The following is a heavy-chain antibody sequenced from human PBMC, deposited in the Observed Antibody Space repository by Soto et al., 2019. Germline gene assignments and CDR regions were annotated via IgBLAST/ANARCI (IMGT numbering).Heavy chain of an antibody. CDR2: ILPILGIA. V-gene: IGHV1-69*02. CDR1: GGTFSSYT. J-gene: IGHJ4*02. D-gene: IGHD2-15*01. Sequence: QVQLVQSGAEVKKPGSSVKVSCKASGGTFSSYTISWVRQAPGQGLEWMGRILPILGIANYAQKFQGRVTITADTSTRPAYMTPGSLRAEDTAVYCCARDSGSCSGGSCQREGPIDYWAKGALVTVSS. CDR3: ARDSGSCSGGSCQREGPIDY.